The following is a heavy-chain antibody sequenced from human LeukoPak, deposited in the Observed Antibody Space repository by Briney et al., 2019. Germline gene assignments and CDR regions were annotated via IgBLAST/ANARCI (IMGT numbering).Heavy chain of an antibody. CDR1: GFTFSSYA. D-gene: IGHD3-3*01. V-gene: IGHV3-23*01. Sequence: GGSLRLSCAASGFTFSSYAMSWVRQAPGKGLEWVSAISGSGGSTFYADSVKGRFTISRDNSKNTLYLQMNSLRAEDTAVYYCAKDGVRFWSGYYFLERDTSVYYYMDVWGKGTTVTVSS. CDR3: AKDGVRFWSGYYFLERDTSVYYYMDV. CDR2: ISGSGGST. J-gene: IGHJ6*03.